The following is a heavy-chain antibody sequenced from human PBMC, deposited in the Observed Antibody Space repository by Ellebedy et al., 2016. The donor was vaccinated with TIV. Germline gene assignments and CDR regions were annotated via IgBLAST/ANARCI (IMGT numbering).Heavy chain of an antibody. CDR3: AKDHEQLLVPNWFDP. CDR2: LSHDGNDK. J-gene: IGHJ5*02. V-gene: IGHV3-30-3*02. Sequence: GESLKISXEASGFTFTNYFIHWVRQAPGKGLDWVAFLSHDGNDKYYADSVKGRFTVSRDNSKNTLYLQMNSLRVDDTAVYYCAKDHEQLLVPNWFDPWGQGTLVTVSS. D-gene: IGHD1-26*01. CDR1: GFTFTNYF.